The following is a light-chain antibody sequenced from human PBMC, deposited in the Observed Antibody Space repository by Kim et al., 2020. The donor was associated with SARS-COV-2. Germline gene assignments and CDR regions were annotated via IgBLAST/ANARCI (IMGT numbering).Light chain of an antibody. V-gene: IGKV1-27*01. J-gene: IGKJ1*01. CDR2: AAS. Sequence: GDRVTITSRASQDISNYLAWYQQKPGKVPRVLIYAASALQSGVPSRFSGSGSGTDFTLTISSLQPEDVGSYYCQKYNRAPWTFGHGTKVDIK. CDR3: QKYNRAPWT. CDR1: QDISNY.